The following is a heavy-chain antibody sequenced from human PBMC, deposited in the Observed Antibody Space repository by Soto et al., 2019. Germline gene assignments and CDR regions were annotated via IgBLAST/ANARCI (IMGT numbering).Heavy chain of an antibody. CDR3: VRTARQGAVAPHWFDR. CDR1: GASVRSTDYY. J-gene: IGHJ5*02. Sequence: SETLSLTCTVSGASVRSTDYYWSWIRQAPGKGLEWIGYVYYTGSTYYNPSLMSRLTISVDTSKNQFSLKLTSVTAAETAVYYCVRTARQGAVAPHWFDRWGQGTQVTVSS. V-gene: IGHV4-30-4*01. D-gene: IGHD2-21*02. CDR2: VYYTGST.